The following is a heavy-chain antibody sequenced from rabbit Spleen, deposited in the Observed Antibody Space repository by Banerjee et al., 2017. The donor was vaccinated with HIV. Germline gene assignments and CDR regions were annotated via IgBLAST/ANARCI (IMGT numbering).Heavy chain of an antibody. CDR3: ARNLPDIIGWNFGF. CDR1: GFSFSTSDY. Sequence: QSLEESGGDLVKPGASLTITCRASGFSFSTSDYMCWVRQDPGKGLEWISCIAGSSSGFTYSATWAKGRFPCSKPSSTTVTLQMTSLTVADTATYFCARNLPDIIGWNFGFWGQGPLVTVS. CDR2: IAGSSSGFT. J-gene: IGHJ3*01. V-gene: IGHV1S40*01. D-gene: IGHD1-1*01.